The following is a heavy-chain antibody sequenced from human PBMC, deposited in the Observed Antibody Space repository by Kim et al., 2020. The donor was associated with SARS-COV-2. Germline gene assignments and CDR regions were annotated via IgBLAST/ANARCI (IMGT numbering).Heavy chain of an antibody. CDR3: ARDGGCSSTSCYGHY. CDR2: IIPILGIA. Sequence: SVKVSCKASGGTFSSYAISWVRQAPGQGLEWMGRIIPILGIANYAQKFQGRVTITADKSTSTAYMELSSLRSEDTAVYYCARDGGCSSTSCYGHYWGQGTLVTVSS. D-gene: IGHD2-2*01. J-gene: IGHJ4*02. CDR1: GGTFSSYA. V-gene: IGHV1-69*04.